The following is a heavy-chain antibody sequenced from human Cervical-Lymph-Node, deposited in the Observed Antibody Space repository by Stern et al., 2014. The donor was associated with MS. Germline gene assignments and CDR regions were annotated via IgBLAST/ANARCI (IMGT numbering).Heavy chain of an antibody. J-gene: IGHJ6*02. Sequence: VQLLESGAEVKKPGASVKVSCKASGYTFTSYGISWVRQAPGQGLEWMGWISAYNGNTNYAQKLQGRVTMTTDKSTSTAYMELRSLRSDDTAVYYCARGTGTTFYYYYYGMDVWGQGTTVTVSS. V-gene: IGHV1-18*01. CDR1: GYTFTSYG. D-gene: IGHD1-1*01. CDR3: ARGTGTTFYYYYYGMDV. CDR2: ISAYNGNT.